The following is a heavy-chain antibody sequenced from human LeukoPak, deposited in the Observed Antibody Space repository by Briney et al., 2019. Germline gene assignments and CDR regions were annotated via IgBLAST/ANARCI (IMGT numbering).Heavy chain of an antibody. V-gene: IGHV3-23*01. CDR3: ARHHSGSGNYRALHS. J-gene: IGHJ4*02. CDR2: INNGGDRT. Sequence: GGSLTLTCVASGFTFSNCAITWVRQAPGKGLEWVSDINNGGDRTTYADSVQGRFTISRDNSKNTLYLQMHSLRADDTALYYCARHHSGSGNYRALHSWAQGSLVTVSS. D-gene: IGHD3-10*01. CDR1: GFTFSNCA.